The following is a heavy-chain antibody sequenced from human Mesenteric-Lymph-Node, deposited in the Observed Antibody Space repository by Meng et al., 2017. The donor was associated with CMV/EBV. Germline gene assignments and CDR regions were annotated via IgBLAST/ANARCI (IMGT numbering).Heavy chain of an antibody. CDR1: GFTVSSNY. CDR3: AREEGSGSYYVGGFDY. CDR2: IYSGGST. V-gene: IGHV3-53*01. D-gene: IGHD1-26*01. J-gene: IGHJ4*02. Sequence: SGFTVSSNYMSWVRQAPGKGLEWVSVIYSGGSTYYADSVKGRFTISRDNSKNTLYLQMNSLRAEDTAVYYCAREEGSGSYYVGGFDYWGQGALVTVSS.